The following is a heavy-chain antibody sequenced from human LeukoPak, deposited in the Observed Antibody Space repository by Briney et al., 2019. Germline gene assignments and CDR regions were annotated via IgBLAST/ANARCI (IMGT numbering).Heavy chain of an antibody. CDR1: GGTFSSYA. CDR2: IIPIFGTA. J-gene: IGHJ4*02. CDR3: AREPRDGYNSASGVKLYYFDY. D-gene: IGHD5-24*01. V-gene: IGHV1-69*13. Sequence: SVKVSCKASGGTFSSYAISWVRQAPGQGLEWMGGIIPIFGTANYAQKFQGRVTITADESTSTAYMELSSLRSEDTAVYYGAREPRDGYNSASGVKLYYFDYWGQGTLVTVSS.